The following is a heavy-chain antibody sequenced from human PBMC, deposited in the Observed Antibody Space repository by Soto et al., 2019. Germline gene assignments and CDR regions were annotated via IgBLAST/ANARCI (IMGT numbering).Heavy chain of an antibody. Sequence: QIHLVESVGDVVQPGKSLRLSCAASGFNFGFFGMHWVRQAPGKGLEWVAFISGDGINTQYADSVRGRFTLSRDYSRKTMYLQMDSLIDEDTALYYCARGNLSFDFDSWGLGTLVTVSS. CDR1: GFNFGFFG. D-gene: IGHD1-26*01. CDR2: ISGDGINT. J-gene: IGHJ4*02. CDR3: ARGNLSFDFDS. V-gene: IGHV3-30*03.